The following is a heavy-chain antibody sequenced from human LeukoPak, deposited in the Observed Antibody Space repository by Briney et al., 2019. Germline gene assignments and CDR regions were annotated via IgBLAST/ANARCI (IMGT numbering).Heavy chain of an antibody. D-gene: IGHD3-22*01. Sequence: PGGSLSLPCAASGFTFSSYAMGWVRQAPGKGLEWAPGLSGSGGNTYYADSVKGRFTISRDNSKNTLSLQMNSLRAEDTAVYYCAKVSGYYFDSGGYYYFDYWGQGTLVTVSS. CDR2: LSGSGGNT. CDR3: AKVSGYYFDSGGYYYFDY. J-gene: IGHJ4*02. CDR1: GFTFSSYA. V-gene: IGHV3-23*01.